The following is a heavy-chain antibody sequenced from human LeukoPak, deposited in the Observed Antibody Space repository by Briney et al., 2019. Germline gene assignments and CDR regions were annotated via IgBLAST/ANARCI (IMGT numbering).Heavy chain of an antibody. CDR2: ISSGGTTI. CDR1: GFSFSSYE. J-gene: IGHJ6*02. CDR3: ARDGLRYSSSSGRYFYYAMDV. Sequence: GGSLSLSCAASGFSFSSYEMNWVRQAPGKGLEWVSYISSGGTTIYYADSVKGRFTISRDNAKNSLRLQMNSLRAEDTAVYYCARDGLRYSSSSGRYFYYAMDVWGQGTTVTVSS. V-gene: IGHV3-48*03. D-gene: IGHD6-6*01.